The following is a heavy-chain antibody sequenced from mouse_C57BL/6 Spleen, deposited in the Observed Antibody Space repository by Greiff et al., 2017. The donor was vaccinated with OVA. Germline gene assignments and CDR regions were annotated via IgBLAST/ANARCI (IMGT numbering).Heavy chain of an antibody. J-gene: IGHJ4*01. CDR2: ISYDGSN. CDR1: GYSITSGYY. D-gene: IGHD2-5*01. CDR3: ARDEAYYSNYGAMDY. V-gene: IGHV3-6*01. Sequence: VQLKQSGPGLVKPSQSLSLTCSVTGYSITSGYYWNWIRQFPGNKLEWMGYISYDGSNNYNPSLKNRISITRDTSKNQFFLKLNSVTTEDTATYYCARDEAYYSNYGAMDYWGQGTSVTVSS.